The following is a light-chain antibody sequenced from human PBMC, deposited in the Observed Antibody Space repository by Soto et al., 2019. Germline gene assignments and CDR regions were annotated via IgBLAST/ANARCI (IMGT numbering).Light chain of an antibody. Sequence: QSALTQPRSVSGSPGQSVTISCTGTNSDVGGYNFVSWYQQLPGKAPKLMISAVSQRPSGVPDRFSGSKSGNTASLTISGLQADDEADYYCSSYTSSSTPVVFGGGTKLTVL. CDR1: NSDVGGYNF. CDR2: AVS. V-gene: IGLV2-11*01. J-gene: IGLJ2*01. CDR3: SSYTSSSTPVV.